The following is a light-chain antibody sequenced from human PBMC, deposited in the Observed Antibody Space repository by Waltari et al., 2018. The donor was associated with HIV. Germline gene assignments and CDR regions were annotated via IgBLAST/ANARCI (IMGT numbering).Light chain of an antibody. Sequence: QSALTQPRSVSGSPGQSVTISCTGTNSDVVGYNLFSWYQQYPGKAPKFLIYDVNKRPAGVPDRFSDSKSGNTASLTISGIQAEDEAEYYCCSYADSYSYVFGTGTKVTVL. CDR1: NSDVVGYNL. CDR3: CSYADSYSYV. J-gene: IGLJ1*01. CDR2: DVN. V-gene: IGLV2-11*01.